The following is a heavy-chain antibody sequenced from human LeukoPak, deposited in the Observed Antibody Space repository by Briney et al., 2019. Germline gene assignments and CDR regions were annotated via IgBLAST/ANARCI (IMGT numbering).Heavy chain of an antibody. CDR2: INPSGGST. D-gene: IGHD6-6*01. J-gene: IGHJ6*02. Sequence: GASVKVSCKASGYIFTSYYMHWVRQAPGQGLEWMGIINPSGGSTSYAQKFQGRVTMTRDTSTSTVYMELSSLRSEDTAVHYCARDKSIAARPGVQYYYYYYGMDVWGQGTTVTVSS. CDR1: GYIFTSYY. V-gene: IGHV1-46*01. CDR3: ARDKSIAARPGVQYYYYYYGMDV.